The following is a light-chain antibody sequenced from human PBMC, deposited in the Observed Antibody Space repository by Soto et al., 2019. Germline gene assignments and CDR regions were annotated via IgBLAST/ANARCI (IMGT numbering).Light chain of an antibody. CDR2: LNSDGSH. J-gene: IGLJ2*01. CDR1: SGHSSYA. V-gene: IGLV4-69*01. CDR3: QTWGTGIHGYVV. Sequence: QLVLTQSPSASASLGASVKLTCTLSSGHSSYAIAWHQQQPEKGPRYLMKLNSDGSHSKGDGIPDRFSGSSSGAERYLTISSLQSEDEADYYCQTWGTGIHGYVVFGGGTKLTVL.